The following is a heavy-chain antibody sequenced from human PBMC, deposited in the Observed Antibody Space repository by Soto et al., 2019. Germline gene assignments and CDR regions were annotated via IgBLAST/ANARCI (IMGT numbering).Heavy chain of an antibody. D-gene: IGHD3-10*01. V-gene: IGHV1-2*02. CDR3: ARVAGYGSGSYLGYFDY. J-gene: IGHJ4*02. Sequence: ASVKVSFKASGYTFTGYYMHWVRQAPGQGLEWMGWINPNSGGTNYAQKFQGRVTMTRDTSISTAYMELSRLRSDDTAVYYCARVAGYGSGSYLGYFDYWGQGTLVTVSS. CDR2: INPNSGGT. CDR1: GYTFTGYY.